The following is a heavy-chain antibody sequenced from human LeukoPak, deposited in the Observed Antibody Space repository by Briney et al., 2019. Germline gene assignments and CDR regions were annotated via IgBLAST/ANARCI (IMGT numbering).Heavy chain of an antibody. CDR2: IYTSGST. Sequence: KPSETLSLTCTVSGGSISSYYWSWIRQPAGKGLEWIGRIYTSGSTNYNPSLKSRVTMSVDTSKNQFSLKLSSVTAADTAVYYCARDYSNYVGSPTFDYWGQGTLVTLSS. V-gene: IGHV4-4*07. CDR1: GGSISSYY. J-gene: IGHJ4*02. CDR3: ARDYSNYVGSPTFDY. D-gene: IGHD4-11*01.